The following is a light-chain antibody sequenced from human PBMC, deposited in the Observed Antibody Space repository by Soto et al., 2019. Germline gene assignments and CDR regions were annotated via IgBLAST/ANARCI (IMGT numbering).Light chain of an antibody. Sequence: DFVMTQSPLSLPVTPGEPASISCRSSQSLLHSNGQNYLDWYLQKPGQSPQLLIYLGSNRAYGLPDRFSRSGSATDYTLKISRVEAEDVGVYYCMQALQTSYTFGQRTKLEIK. CDR3: MQALQTSYT. J-gene: IGKJ2*01. CDR2: LGS. V-gene: IGKV2-28*01. CDR1: QSLLHSNGQNY.